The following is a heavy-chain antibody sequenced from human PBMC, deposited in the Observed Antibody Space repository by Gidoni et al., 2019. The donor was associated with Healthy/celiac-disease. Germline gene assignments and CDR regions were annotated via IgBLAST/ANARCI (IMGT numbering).Heavy chain of an antibody. Sequence: QVQLQPSGPGLVKPSQTRSLTCAISGDSVSSNSAAWNWIRQSPSRGLEWLGRTYYRSKWYNDYAVSVKSRITITPDTSKNQFSLQLNSVTPEDTAVYYCARGVYVVVTAADYSYYGMDVWGQGTTVTVSS. D-gene: IGHD2-21*02. CDR2: TYYRSKWYN. J-gene: IGHJ6*02. V-gene: IGHV6-1*01. CDR1: GDSVSSNSAA. CDR3: ARGVYVVVTAADYSYYGMDV.